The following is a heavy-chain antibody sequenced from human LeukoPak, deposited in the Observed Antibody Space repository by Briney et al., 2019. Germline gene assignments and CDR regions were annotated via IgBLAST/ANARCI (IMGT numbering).Heavy chain of an antibody. D-gene: IGHD3-10*01. V-gene: IGHV4-59*01. CDR3: ARMVRGVIDY. J-gene: IGHJ4*02. Sequence: PSETLSLTCTVSGGSISSYYWSWIRQPPGKGLEWIGYIYYSGSTNYNPSLKSRVTISVDTSKNQFSLKLSSVTAADTAVYYCARMVRGVIDYWGQGTLVTVSS. CDR1: GGSISSYY. CDR2: IYYSGST.